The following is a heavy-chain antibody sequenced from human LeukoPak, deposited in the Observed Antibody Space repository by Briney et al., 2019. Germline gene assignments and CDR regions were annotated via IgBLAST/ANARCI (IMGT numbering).Heavy chain of an antibody. CDR2: ISYSGTT. CDR3: ARMRHGDYFDY. J-gene: IGHJ4*02. CDR1: GGSVSSGIYY. D-gene: IGHD4-17*01. V-gene: IGHV4-61*01. Sequence: ASETLSLTCTVSGGSVSSGIYYWRWIRQPPGKALEWIGYISYSGTTNYNPSLKSRVTISVDTSKNQLSLKLTSVTAADTAVYYCARMRHGDYFDYWGQGTLVTVSS.